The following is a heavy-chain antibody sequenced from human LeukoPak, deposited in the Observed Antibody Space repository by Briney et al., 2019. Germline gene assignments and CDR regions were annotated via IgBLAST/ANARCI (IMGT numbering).Heavy chain of an antibody. D-gene: IGHD3-22*01. J-gene: IGHJ4*02. CDR2: INPNNGVT. CDR3: ARTVLADTGGYGQFDS. CDR1: GYTFTAYY. Sequence: VASVKVSCKTSGYTFTAYYIHWMRQAPGQGPEWMGWINPNNGVTEFAQTFQDRVTMTSDTSVSTAFMELSSLRSDDTAVYFCARTVLADTGGYGQFDSWGQGTQVTVSS. V-gene: IGHV1-2*02.